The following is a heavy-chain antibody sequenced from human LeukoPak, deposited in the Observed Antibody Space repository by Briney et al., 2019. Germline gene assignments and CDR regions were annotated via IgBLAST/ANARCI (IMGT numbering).Heavy chain of an antibody. D-gene: IGHD2-2*01. V-gene: IGHV1-18*01. CDR3: ARALFCSSTSCLPNY. CDR1: GYTFTSYG. Sequence: ASVKVSCKASGYTFTSYGISWVRQAPGQGLEWMGWISAYNGNTNYAQKLQGRVTMTTDTSTSTAYMELRSLRSDDTAVYYCARALFCSSTSCLPNYWGQGTLVTVSS. CDR2: ISAYNGNT. J-gene: IGHJ4*02.